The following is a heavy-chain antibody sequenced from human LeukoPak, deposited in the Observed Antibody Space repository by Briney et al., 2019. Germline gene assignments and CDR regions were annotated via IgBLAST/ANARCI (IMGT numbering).Heavy chain of an antibody. D-gene: IGHD3-10*01. Sequence: GESLKISCKGSGYSFTTYWIGWVRQMPGKGLEWMGIIYPGDSDTRYSPSFQGQVTISADKSISTAYLQWSTLKASDTAMYYCAKPLYYYGSGSQKWIDPWGQGTLGTVSS. CDR1: GYSFTTYW. J-gene: IGHJ5*02. V-gene: IGHV5-51*01. CDR3: AKPLYYYGSGSQKWIDP. CDR2: IYPGDSDT.